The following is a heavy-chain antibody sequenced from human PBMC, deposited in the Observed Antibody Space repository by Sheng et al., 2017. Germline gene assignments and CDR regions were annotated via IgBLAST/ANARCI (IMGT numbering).Heavy chain of an antibody. J-gene: IGHJ3*02. D-gene: IGHD4-17*01. CDR1: QFTFGTYA. CDR3: AKLGKSVSYGDYRFPFDI. Sequence: EVRLVDSGGGLVQPGGSLRLSCVSSQFTFGTYAMSWVRQAPGKGLEWVSAISGSGGSANYADSVKGRFTVSRDNSKNTLYLQMNSLRAEDTALYYCAKLGKSVSYGDYRFPFDIWGQGTMVAVSS. CDR2: ISGSGGSA. V-gene: IGHV3-23*04.